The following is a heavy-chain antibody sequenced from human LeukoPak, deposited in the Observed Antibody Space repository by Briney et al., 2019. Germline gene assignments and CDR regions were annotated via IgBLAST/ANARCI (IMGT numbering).Heavy chain of an antibody. CDR3: ARVEYYYDSSGLLHFDY. D-gene: IGHD3-22*01. CDR1: GYRLSDYG. J-gene: IGHJ4*02. V-gene: IGHV1-18*01. Sequence: EASVKVSCKASGYRLSDYGFSWERQAPGQGLEWMGWINTYNGYTKYAQNFQDRVTMTTDTSTRTAYMELRSLRSDDTAVYYCARVEYYYDSSGLLHFDYWGQGTLVTVSS. CDR2: INTYNGYT.